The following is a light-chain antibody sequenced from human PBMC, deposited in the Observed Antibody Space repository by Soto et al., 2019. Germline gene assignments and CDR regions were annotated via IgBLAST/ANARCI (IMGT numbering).Light chain of an antibody. CDR1: QNVRTNY. CDR3: QQYSDSPFT. J-gene: IGKJ4*01. Sequence: EIVLTQSPGTLSLSPGERATLSCRASQNVRTNYLAWFQHKPGQAPRLLIYGASSRASGIPDRFSCSGSGTDFTLTINRLEPEYFAVYFCQQYSDSPFTFGGGTKVEIK. CDR2: GAS. V-gene: IGKV3-20*01.